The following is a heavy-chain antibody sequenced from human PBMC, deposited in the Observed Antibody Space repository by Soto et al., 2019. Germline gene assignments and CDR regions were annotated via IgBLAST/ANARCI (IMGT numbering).Heavy chain of an antibody. CDR1: GGSISSYY. J-gene: IGHJ5*02. D-gene: IGHD2-2*01. CDR3: ARDSIVVVPAAMEPWFDP. V-gene: IGHV4-59*01. CDR2: IYYSGST. Sequence: QVQLQESGPGLVKPSETLSLTCTVSGGSISSYYWSWIRQPPGKGLEWIGYIYYSGSTNYNPSLKRRVTISVDTSKNQFSLKLSSVTAADTAVYYCARDSIVVVPAAMEPWFDPWGQGTLVTVSS.